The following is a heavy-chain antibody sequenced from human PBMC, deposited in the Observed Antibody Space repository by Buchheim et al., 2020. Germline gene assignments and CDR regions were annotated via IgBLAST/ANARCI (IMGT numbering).Heavy chain of an antibody. Sequence: QVQLVESGGGVVQPGRSLRLSCAASGFTFSSYGMHWVRQAPGKGLEWVAVIWYDGSNKYYADSVKGRFTISRDNSKNTLYQQMNSLRAEDTAVYYCARDLYSGSYQGFDYWGQGTL. CDR1: GFTFSSYG. CDR2: IWYDGSNK. J-gene: IGHJ4*02. D-gene: IGHD1-26*01. CDR3: ARDLYSGSYQGFDY. V-gene: IGHV3-33*01.